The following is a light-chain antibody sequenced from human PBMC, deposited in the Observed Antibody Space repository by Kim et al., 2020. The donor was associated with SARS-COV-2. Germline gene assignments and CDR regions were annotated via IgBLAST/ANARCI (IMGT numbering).Light chain of an antibody. J-gene: IGKJ1*01. CDR1: QIISSTY. V-gene: IGKV3-20*01. CDR2: GSS. Sequence: EIVLTQSPGTLSLSPGERATLSCRASQIISSTYLAWYQQKPGQAPSLLIYGSSTRATGIPDRFSGSGSGTDFTLTISRLEPEDFAVYYCQHYGSSPRTFGQGTKVDIK. CDR3: QHYGSSPRT.